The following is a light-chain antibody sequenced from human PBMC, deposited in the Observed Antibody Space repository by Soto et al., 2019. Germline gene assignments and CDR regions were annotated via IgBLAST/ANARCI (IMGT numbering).Light chain of an antibody. CDR2: DAS. CDR3: QQRSNPFT. V-gene: IGKV3-11*01. J-gene: IGKJ2*01. Sequence: ALTQSPATLSLSPGERATLPCRASQSVSSYLAWYQQKPGQAPRLLIYDASNRATGIPARFSGSGSGTDFTLTISSLEPEDFAVYYCQQRSNPFTFGQGTKVDIK. CDR1: QSVSSY.